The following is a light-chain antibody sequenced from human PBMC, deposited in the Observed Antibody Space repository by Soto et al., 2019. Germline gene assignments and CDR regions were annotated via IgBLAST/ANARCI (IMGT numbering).Light chain of an antibody. V-gene: IGLV2-14*01. CDR1: SSDVGGYDY. CDR2: EVT. Sequence: QSALTQPASVSGSPGQTITISCTGTSSDVGGYDYVSWYQQHPDKAPRFMIYEVTNRPSGVSHRFSGSKSGNTASLTISGLQAEDEADYYCSSYTTTSTYVFGTGTKVTLL. J-gene: IGLJ1*01. CDR3: SSYTTTSTYV.